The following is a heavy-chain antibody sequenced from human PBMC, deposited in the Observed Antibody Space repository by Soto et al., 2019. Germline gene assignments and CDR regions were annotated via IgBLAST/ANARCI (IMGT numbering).Heavy chain of an antibody. V-gene: IGHV4-31*03. CDR1: GGSISSGGYY. CDR3: ARRYRSQGAFDI. CDR2: IYYSGST. J-gene: IGHJ3*02. Sequence: QVQLQESGPGLVKPSQTLSLTCTVSGGSISSGGYYWSWIRQHPGKGLEWIGYIYYSGSTYNNPSLKSRVTISVDTSKNQFSLKLSSVTAADTAVYYCARRYRSQGAFDIWGQGTMVTVSS. D-gene: IGHD3-16*02.